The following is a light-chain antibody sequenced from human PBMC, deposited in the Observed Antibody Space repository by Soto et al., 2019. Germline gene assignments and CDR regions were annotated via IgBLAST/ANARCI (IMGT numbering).Light chain of an antibody. CDR3: QQRSNWPRT. CDR1: QSVSSY. Sequence: EIVLTQSPATLSLSPGERATLSCRASQSVSSYVAWYQQKPGRAPRLLIYDASNRATGIPARFSGSGSGTDFTLTISSLEPEDFAIYYCQQRSNWPRTFGPGTKVDIK. CDR2: DAS. V-gene: IGKV3-11*01. J-gene: IGKJ3*01.